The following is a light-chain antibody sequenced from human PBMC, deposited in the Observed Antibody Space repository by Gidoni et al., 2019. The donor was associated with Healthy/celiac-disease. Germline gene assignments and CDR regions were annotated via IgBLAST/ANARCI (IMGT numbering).Light chain of an antibody. Sequence: VMTQSAATLSVSPGERATLSCRASQSVSSNLAWYQQKPGQAPRLLIYGASTRATGIPASFSGSGSGTEFTLTISSLQSEDFAVYYCQQYNNWPRTFGQGTKVEIK. V-gene: IGKV3-15*01. J-gene: IGKJ1*01. CDR2: GAS. CDR3: QQYNNWPRT. CDR1: QSVSSN.